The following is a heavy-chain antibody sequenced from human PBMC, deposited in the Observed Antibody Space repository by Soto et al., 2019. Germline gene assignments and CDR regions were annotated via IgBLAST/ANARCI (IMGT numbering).Heavy chain of an antibody. CDR1: GFTVSSNY. CDR2: IYSGGST. D-gene: IGHD3-10*01. Sequence: GGSLRLSCAASGFTVSSNYMSWVRQAPGKGLEWVSVIYSGGSTYYADSVKGRFTISRDNSENTLYLQMNSLRAEDTAVYYCARDIWFGDGMDVWGQGTTVTVSS. J-gene: IGHJ6*02. V-gene: IGHV3-53*01. CDR3: ARDIWFGDGMDV.